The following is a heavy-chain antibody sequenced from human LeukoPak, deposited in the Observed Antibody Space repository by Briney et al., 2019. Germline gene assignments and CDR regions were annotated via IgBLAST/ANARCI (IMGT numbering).Heavy chain of an antibody. D-gene: IGHD4-17*01. CDR3: AKDHTMTTPGY. J-gene: IGHJ4*02. CDR1: GGTFSSYA. CDR2: IIPIFGTA. V-gene: IGHV1-69*13. Sequence: RASVKVSCKASGGTFSSYAISWVRQAPGQGLEWMGGIIPIFGTANYAQKFQGRVTITADESTSTAYMELSSLRSEDTAVYYCAKDHTMTTPGYWGQGTLVTVSS.